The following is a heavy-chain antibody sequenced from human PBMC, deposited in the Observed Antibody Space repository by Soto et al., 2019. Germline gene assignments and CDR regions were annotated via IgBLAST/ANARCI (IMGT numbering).Heavy chain of an antibody. CDR2: VFYPGSA. D-gene: IGHD1-26*01. V-gene: IGHV4-39*01. J-gene: IGHJ5*02. CDR1: GGSIRGSDDY. CDR3: AKTPSGWYDP. Sequence: QLHLQESGPRLVKPSETLSLTCTVSGGSIRGSDDYWAWIRQSPGKGLEYIGSVFYPGSAYYNPSLKIRVTIVADTSTNRFFLNLKSVTATDTAVYYCAKTPSGWYDPWGQGTLVTVSS.